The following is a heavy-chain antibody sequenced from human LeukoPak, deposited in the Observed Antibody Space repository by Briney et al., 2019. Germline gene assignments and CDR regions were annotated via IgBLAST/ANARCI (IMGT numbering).Heavy chain of an antibody. CDR2: IYPGDSDT. Sequence: GESLQISCQGSGYSFTSYWIGWVRQMPGKGLEWMGIIYPGDSDTRYSPSFQGQVTISADKSISTAYLQWSSLKASDTAMYYCARHFSSGWYQYYYYGMDVWGQGTTVTVSS. CDR3: ARHFSSGWYQYYYYGMDV. D-gene: IGHD6-19*01. J-gene: IGHJ6*02. CDR1: GYSFTSYW. V-gene: IGHV5-51*01.